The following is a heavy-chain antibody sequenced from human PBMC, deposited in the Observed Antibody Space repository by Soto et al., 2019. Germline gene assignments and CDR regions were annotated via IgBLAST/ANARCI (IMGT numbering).Heavy chain of an antibody. J-gene: IGHJ5*02. Sequence: QVQLVQSGAEVKKPGASVKVSGKASGYTFTSYGISWVRQAPGQGLEWMGWISAYNGNTNFAQKFQGRVTMTTDTSTRTAYMELRSLTSDDTAVYYCARFLPPFDPWGQGTLVTVSS. CDR2: ISAYNGNT. V-gene: IGHV1-18*01. CDR1: GYTFTSYG. CDR3: ARFLPPFDP.